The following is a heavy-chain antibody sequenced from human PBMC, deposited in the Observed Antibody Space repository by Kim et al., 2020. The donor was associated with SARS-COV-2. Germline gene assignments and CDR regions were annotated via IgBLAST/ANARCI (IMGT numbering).Heavy chain of an antibody. Sequence: VKGRFTISRDDSKSIAYLQMNSLKTEDTAVYYCTRDRSSWYHYYYGMDVWGQGTTVTVSS. CDR3: TRDRSSWYHYYYGMDV. J-gene: IGHJ6*02. V-gene: IGHV3-49*02. D-gene: IGHD6-13*01.